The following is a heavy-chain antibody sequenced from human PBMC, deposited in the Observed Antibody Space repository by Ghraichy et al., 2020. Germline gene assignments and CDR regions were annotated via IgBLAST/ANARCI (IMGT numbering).Heavy chain of an antibody. D-gene: IGHD3-22*01. CDR2: ISSSSSSI. J-gene: IGHJ4*02. V-gene: IGHV3-21*01. CDR1: GFTFSSHS. Sequence: GSLNISCAASGFTFSSHSMNWVRQAPGKGLEWVSSISSSSSSIYYAESVEGRFTISRDNAKNSLYLQMNSLRAEDTAVYYCARSHYDISGYHHYWGQGTLVTVSS. CDR3: ARSHYDISGYHHY.